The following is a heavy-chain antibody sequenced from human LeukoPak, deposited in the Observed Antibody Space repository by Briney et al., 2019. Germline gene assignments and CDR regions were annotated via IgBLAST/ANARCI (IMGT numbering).Heavy chain of an antibody. CDR2: IRFDASNY. Sequence: GGSLRLSCAASGFSFSSYGMHWVRQAPGKGLKWVAFIRFDASNYYYTDSVKGRFTISRDNSKNTLYLQMNSLRAEDTAVYYCATGIAAAGRTEYFQHWGQGTLVTVSS. D-gene: IGHD6-13*01. J-gene: IGHJ1*01. CDR3: ATGIAAAGRTEYFQH. CDR1: GFSFSSYG. V-gene: IGHV3-30*02.